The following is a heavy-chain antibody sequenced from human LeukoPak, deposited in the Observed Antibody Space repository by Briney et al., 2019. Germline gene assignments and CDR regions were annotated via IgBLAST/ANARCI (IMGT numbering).Heavy chain of an antibody. CDR3: ANDQTRITMVRGVIDDAFDI. V-gene: IGHV3-23*01. J-gene: IGHJ3*02. CDR2: ISGSGGST. D-gene: IGHD3-10*01. Sequence: GGSLRLSCAASGFTFSSYAMSWVRQAPGKGLEWVSAISGSGGSTYYADSVKGRFTISRDNSKKTLYLQMNSLRAEDTAVYYCANDQTRITMVRGVIDDAFDIWGQGTMVTVSS. CDR1: GFTFSSYA.